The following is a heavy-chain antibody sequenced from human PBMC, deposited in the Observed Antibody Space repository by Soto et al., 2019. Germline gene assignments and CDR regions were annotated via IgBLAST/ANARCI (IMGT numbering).Heavy chain of an antibody. CDR3: ARPYISDSRGPFDL. CDR2: VTFDGSHQ. D-gene: IGHD2-15*01. Sequence: PGGSLRLSCAASGFSLSSHGMHWVRQAPGKGLEWVAVVTFDGSHQYYADSVKGRFTISRDNSRNMVYLQMNSLREDDTAIYFCARPYISDSRGPFDLWGQGIQVTVYS. J-gene: IGHJ5*02. CDR1: GFSLSSHG. V-gene: IGHV3-30*03.